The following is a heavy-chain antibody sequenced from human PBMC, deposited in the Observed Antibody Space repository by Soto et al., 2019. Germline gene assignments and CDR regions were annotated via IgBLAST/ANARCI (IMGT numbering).Heavy chain of an antibody. CDR1: GTSISCVAYY. V-gene: IGHV4-31*03. D-gene: IGHD4-17*01. Sequence: LSLTCTVSGTSISCVAYYWIWIRQHPGKGLEWIGYIYYSGSTYYNPSLESRVTISVDTSKNHFSLKLSSVTAADTAVYYSATYGGNRVGNWFDPWGQGTLVTVFS. J-gene: IGHJ5*02. CDR3: ATYGGNRVGNWFDP. CDR2: IYYSGST.